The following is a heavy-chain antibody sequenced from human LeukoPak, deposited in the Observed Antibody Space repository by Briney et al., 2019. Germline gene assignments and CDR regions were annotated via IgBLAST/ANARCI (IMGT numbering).Heavy chain of an antibody. CDR2: ISWNSGSI. J-gene: IGHJ4*02. Sequence: GGSLRLSCAASGFTFDDYAMHWVRQAPGKGLEWVSGISWNSGSIGYADSVKGRFTISRDNAKNSLYLQMNSLRAEDMALYYCAKALGYCSGGSCSGFDYWGQGTLVTVSS. CDR3: AKALGYCSGGSCSGFDY. D-gene: IGHD2-15*01. CDR1: GFTFDDYA. V-gene: IGHV3-9*03.